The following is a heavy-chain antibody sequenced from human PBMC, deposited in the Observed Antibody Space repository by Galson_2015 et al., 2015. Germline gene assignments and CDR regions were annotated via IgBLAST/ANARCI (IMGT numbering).Heavy chain of an antibody. D-gene: IGHD5-12*01. Sequence: SLRLSCAGSGFTFGHYAMSWVRQAPGKGPEWVSGIRGYSNKTYYAESVKGRFTVSRDNSRKILSLVMTSLRAEDTAIYYCAKERAPTSYDNPGGRFDPWGQGTLVLVSP. V-gene: IGHV3-23*01. J-gene: IGHJ5*02. CDR2: IRGYSNKT. CDR1: GFTFGHYA. CDR3: AKERAPTSYDNPGGRFDP.